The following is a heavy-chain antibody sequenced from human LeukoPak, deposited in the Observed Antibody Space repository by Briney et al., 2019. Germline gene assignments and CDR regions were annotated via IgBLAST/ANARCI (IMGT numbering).Heavy chain of an antibody. Sequence: GESLKISCKGSGYIFTTYWISWVRQKPGKGLEWMGIIYPGDSDTRYSPSFQGQVTISADKSVNTAYLQWSSLKASDTAMYYCARPNITSYYDSRGYDAFDVWGQGTMVTVYS. V-gene: IGHV5-51*01. CDR1: GYIFTTYW. D-gene: IGHD3-22*01. CDR2: IYPGDSDT. CDR3: ARPNITSYYDSRGYDAFDV. J-gene: IGHJ3*01.